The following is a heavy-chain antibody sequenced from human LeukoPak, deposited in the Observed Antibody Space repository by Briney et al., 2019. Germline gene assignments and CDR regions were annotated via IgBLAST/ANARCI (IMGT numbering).Heavy chain of an antibody. J-gene: IGHJ5*02. V-gene: IGHV1-18*01. CDR1: GGTFSSYA. CDR2: ISAYNGNT. CDR3: ARLVRSSWNWFDP. Sequence: ASVKVSCKASGGTFSSYAISWVRQAPGQGLEWMGWISAYNGNTNYAQKLQGRVTMTTDTSTSTAYMELRSLRSDDTAVYYCARLVRSSWNWFDPWGQGTLVTVSS. D-gene: IGHD6-13*01.